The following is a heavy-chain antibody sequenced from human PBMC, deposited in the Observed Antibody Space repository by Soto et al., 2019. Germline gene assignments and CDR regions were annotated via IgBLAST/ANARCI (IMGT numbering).Heavy chain of an antibody. V-gene: IGHV3-48*02. CDR3: ARSVEGHFDY. CDR2: ITSDTKTI. CDR1: GFKFNIYS. Sequence: EVQLVESGGALVQPGGSLRLSCAASGFKFNIYSMNWVRQAPGKGLEWSAYITSDTKTIKYGESVKGRFTISRDNAKNSVYLQMNSLSDEDTAVYYCARSVEGHFDYWGQGTVVTVSS. J-gene: IGHJ4*02. D-gene: IGHD6-19*01.